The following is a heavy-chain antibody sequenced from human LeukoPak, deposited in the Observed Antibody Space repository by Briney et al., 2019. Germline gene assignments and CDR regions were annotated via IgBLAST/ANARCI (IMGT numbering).Heavy chain of an antibody. CDR1: GFTFSSYG. V-gene: IGHV3-30*18. CDR2: ISYDGSNK. Sequence: GGSLRLSCAASGFTFSSYGMHWVRQAPGKALERMAVISYDGSNKYYADSVKGRFTISRDNSKNTLYLQMNSLRAEDTAVYYCAKDGASSSFDYWGQGTLVTVSS. CDR3: AKDGASSSFDY. J-gene: IGHJ4*02. D-gene: IGHD6-13*01.